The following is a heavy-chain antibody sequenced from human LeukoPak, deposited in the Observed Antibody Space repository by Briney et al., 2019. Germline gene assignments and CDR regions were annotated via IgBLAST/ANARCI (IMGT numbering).Heavy chain of an antibody. Sequence: GGSLRLSCAASGFSFSDYGTHWVRQAPGKGLEWVTFMQYDGSVIFYADSVKGRFTISRDNSKNTVYLQMSSLKTEDTAVYFCAQDVPIERVPGVGPGSWGQGTLVTVSS. CDR2: MQYDGSVI. CDR3: AQDVPIERVPGVGPGS. J-gene: IGHJ5*02. D-gene: IGHD2-8*01. CDR1: GFSFSDYG. V-gene: IGHV3-30*02.